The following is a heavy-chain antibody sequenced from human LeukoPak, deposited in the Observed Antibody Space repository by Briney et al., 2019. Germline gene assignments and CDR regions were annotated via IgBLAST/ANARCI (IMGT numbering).Heavy chain of an antibody. CDR3: ARGSSWRSSGFDP. J-gene: IGHJ5*02. CDR2: MNPNSGNT. V-gene: IGHV1-8*02. CDR1: GGTFSSYA. D-gene: IGHD2-15*01. Sequence: ASVKVSCKASGGTFSSYAISWVRQAPGQGLEWMGWMNPNSGNTGYAQKFQGRVTMTRNTFISTAYMELSSLRSEDTAVYYCARGSSWRSSGFDPWGQGTLVTVSS.